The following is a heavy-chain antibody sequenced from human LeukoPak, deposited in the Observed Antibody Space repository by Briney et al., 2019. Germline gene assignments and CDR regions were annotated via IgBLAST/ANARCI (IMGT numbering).Heavy chain of an antibody. CDR2: IYYSGST. CDR1: GGSISSSSYY. V-gene: IGHV4-39*07. D-gene: IGHD6-13*01. CDR3: ARVDRSSPWFDP. J-gene: IGHJ5*02. Sequence: SETLSLTCTVSGGSISSSSYYWGWIRQPPGKGLEWIGSIYYSGSTYYNPSLKSRVTISVDTSKNQFSLKLSSVTAADTAVYYCARVDRSSPWFDPWGQGTLVTVSS.